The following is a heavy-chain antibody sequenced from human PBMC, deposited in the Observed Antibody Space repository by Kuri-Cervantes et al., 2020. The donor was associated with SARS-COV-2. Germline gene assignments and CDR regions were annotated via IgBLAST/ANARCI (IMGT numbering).Heavy chain of an antibody. Sequence: GESLKIPCAASGFTFSSYSMNWVRQAPGKGLEWVSSISSSSSYIYYADSVKGRFTISRDNAKNSLYLQMNSLRAEDTAVYYCARGSGVAGTGAFDIWGQGKMVTVSS. CDR1: GFTFSSYS. CDR2: ISSSSSYI. J-gene: IGHJ3*02. CDR3: ARGSGVAGTGAFDI. D-gene: IGHD6-19*01. V-gene: IGHV3-21*01.